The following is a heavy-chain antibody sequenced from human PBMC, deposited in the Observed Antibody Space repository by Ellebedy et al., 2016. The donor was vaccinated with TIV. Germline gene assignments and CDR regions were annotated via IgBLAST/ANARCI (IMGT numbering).Heavy chain of an antibody. D-gene: IGHD4-23*01. CDR3: ARDPVGVGPAFDV. V-gene: IGHV3-23*01. J-gene: IGHJ6*02. CDR2: ISDDGFST. CDR1: GFTFSSYA. Sequence: GESLKISCAASGFTFSSYAMSWVRQAPGKGLEWISGISDDGFSTYNADSVKGRFTISRDNSKDTLYLQMNSLRAEDTAIYYCARDPVGVGPAFDVWGQGTTVTVSS.